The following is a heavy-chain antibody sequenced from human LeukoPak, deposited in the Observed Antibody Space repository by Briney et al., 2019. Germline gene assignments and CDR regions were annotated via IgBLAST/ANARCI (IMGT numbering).Heavy chain of an antibody. V-gene: IGHV3-21*01. CDR3: AREGDGYNSPIDY. Sequence: PGGSLRLSCAASGFTFNSYAMNWVRQAPGKGLEWVSSISSSSLYIYYADSVKGRFTISRDNAKNSLFLQMNSLRAEDTAVYYCAREGDGYNSPIDYWGQGTLVTVSS. CDR1: GFTFNSYA. J-gene: IGHJ4*02. CDR2: ISSSSLYI. D-gene: IGHD5-24*01.